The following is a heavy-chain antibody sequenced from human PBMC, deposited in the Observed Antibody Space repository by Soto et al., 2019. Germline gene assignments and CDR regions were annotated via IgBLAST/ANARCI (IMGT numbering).Heavy chain of an antibody. CDR1: GFTFSSYA. V-gene: IGHV3-23*01. CDR2: ISGSGGGT. CDR3: AKSRGSGSYFNPSDAFDF. D-gene: IGHD3-10*01. J-gene: IGHJ3*01. Sequence: GSLRLSCAASGFTFSSYAMSWVRQAPGKGLEWVSSISGSGGGTYYADSVKGRFTISRDNSKNTLSLQMNSLRAEDTAVYYCAKSRGSGSYFNPSDAFDFWGQGTMVTVSS.